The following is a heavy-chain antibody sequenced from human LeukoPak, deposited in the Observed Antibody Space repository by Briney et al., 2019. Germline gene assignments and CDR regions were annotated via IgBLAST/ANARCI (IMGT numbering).Heavy chain of an antibody. Sequence: SSVKVSCKASGGTFSSYAISWVRQAPGQGLEWMGRIIPIFGTANYAQKFQGRVTITTDESTSTAYMELSSLRSEDTAVYYCARNFEDCSGGSCLYYFDYWGQGTLMTVSS. D-gene: IGHD2-15*01. V-gene: IGHV1-69*05. J-gene: IGHJ4*02. CDR1: GGTFSSYA. CDR3: ARNFEDCSGGSCLYYFDY. CDR2: IIPIFGTA.